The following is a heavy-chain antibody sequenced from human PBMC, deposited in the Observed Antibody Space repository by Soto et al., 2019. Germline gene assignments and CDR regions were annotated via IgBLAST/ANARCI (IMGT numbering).Heavy chain of an antibody. CDR2: MNPNSGNT. V-gene: IGHV1-8*01. CDR3: ASGPAVYDILTGYYEGLAFDI. D-gene: IGHD3-9*01. J-gene: IGHJ3*02. Sequence: ASVKVSCKASGYTFTSYDINWVRQATGQGLEWMGLMNPNSGNTGYAQKFQGRVTMTRNTSISTAYLELSSLRSEDTAVYYCASGPAVYDILTGYYEGLAFDIWGQGTMVTVS. CDR1: GYTFTSYD.